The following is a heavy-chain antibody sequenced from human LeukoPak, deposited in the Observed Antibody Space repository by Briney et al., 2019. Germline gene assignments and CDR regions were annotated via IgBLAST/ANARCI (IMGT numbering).Heavy chain of an antibody. Sequence: GGSLRLSCAASGLTFSDLYMDWVRQAPGEGLEWVGRSRDRANSYTTEYATSVEGRFTISRDDSKNSLYRQMNSLKTEDTAVYYCANFFGNNFGFWGQGTPVTVSS. CDR2: SRDRANSYTT. J-gene: IGHJ4*02. V-gene: IGHV3-72*01. CDR1: GLTFSDLY. D-gene: IGHD5-24*01. CDR3: ANFFGNNFGF.